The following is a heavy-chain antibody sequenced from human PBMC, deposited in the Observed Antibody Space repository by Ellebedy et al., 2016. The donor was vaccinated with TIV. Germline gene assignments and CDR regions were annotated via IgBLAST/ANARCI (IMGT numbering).Heavy chain of an antibody. J-gene: IGHJ4*02. D-gene: IGHD2-2*01. Sequence: AVSVKVSCKASGYTFTNYGINWVRHAPGQGLEWMGWITTYNGNTNYAPQFQDRLTITTDTSTNTAYMALKCLRSDDTAEYYCARPNTDALYQAAFYYWGQGTLVTVSS. V-gene: IGHV1-18*04. CDR3: ARPNTDALYQAAFYY. CDR1: GYTFTNYG. CDR2: ITTYNGNT.